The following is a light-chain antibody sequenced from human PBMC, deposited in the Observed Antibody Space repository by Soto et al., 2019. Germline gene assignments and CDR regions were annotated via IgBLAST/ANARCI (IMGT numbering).Light chain of an antibody. J-gene: IGKJ4*01. CDR2: DAS. CDR3: QQFNSYPLT. Sequence: AIPLTQSPSSLSASVGDRVTITCRASQTISRTLAWFQQKPGKAPYLLIYDASSLESGVPSRFSGSGSGTDFTLTISSLQPEDFATYYCQQFNSYPLTFGGGTKVEI. CDR1: QTISRT. V-gene: IGKV1-13*02.